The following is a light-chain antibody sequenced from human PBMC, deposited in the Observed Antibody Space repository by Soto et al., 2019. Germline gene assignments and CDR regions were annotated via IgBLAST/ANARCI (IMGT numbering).Light chain of an antibody. CDR1: QSVSSTY. CDR2: GAS. V-gene: IGKV3-20*01. Sequence: EIVLTQSPGTLSLSPGERATLSCRASQSVSSTYLAWYQHKLGQAPRLLISGASSKASGIPDRFSGSGSGTDFTLTISRLEPEDFAVYYCQQYGSSPRSFGQGTKVEVK. J-gene: IGKJ1*01. CDR3: QQYGSSPRS.